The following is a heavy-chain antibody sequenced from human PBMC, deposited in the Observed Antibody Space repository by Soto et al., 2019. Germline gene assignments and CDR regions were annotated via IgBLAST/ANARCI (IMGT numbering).Heavy chain of an antibody. J-gene: IGHJ6*02. V-gene: IGHV1-69*13. D-gene: IGHD3-10*01. CDR2: IIPIFGTA. CDR3: ASSFAISSMVRGVIISLDPQYYYYYGMDV. CDR1: GGTFSSYA. Sequence: ASVKVSCKASGGTFSSYAISWVRQAPGQGLEWMGGIIPIFGTANYAQKFQGRVTITADESTSTAYMELSSLRSEDTAVYYCASSFAISSMVRGVIISLDPQYYYYYGMDVWGQGTTVTVSS.